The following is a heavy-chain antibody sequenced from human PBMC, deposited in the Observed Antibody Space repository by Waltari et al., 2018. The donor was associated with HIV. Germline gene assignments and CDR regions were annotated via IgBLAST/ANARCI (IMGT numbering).Heavy chain of an antibody. V-gene: IGHV4-39*01. J-gene: IGHJ6*02. CDR3: ARHKMERFGEGYYYYYYGMDV. D-gene: IGHD3-10*01. CDR1: GGSISSSSYY. Sequence: QLQLQESGPGLVKPSETLSLTCTVSGGSISSSSYYWGWIRQPPGKGLEWIGSIYYSGSTYYNPSLKSRVTISVDTSKNQFSLKLSSVTAADTAVYYCARHKMERFGEGYYYYYYGMDVWGQGTTVTVSS. CDR2: IYYSGST.